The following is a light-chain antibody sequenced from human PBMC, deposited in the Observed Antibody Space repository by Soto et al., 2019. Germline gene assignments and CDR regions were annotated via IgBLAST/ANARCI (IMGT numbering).Light chain of an antibody. J-gene: IGKJ1*01. CDR3: QHYGGMWA. CDR2: DAS. V-gene: IGKV1-5*01. Sequence: DVQMTQSPSTLSASVGDRVTIACRASQSISRWLAWYQQKPGKAPKVVIYDASSLESGVPSRFSGSGSGTEFILTINSLQPDDFATYCCQHYGGMWAFGQGTKVDIK. CDR1: QSISRW.